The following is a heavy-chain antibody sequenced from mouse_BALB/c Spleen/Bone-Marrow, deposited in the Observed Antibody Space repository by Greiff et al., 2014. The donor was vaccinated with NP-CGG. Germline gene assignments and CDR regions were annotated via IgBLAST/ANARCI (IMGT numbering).Heavy chain of an antibody. CDR3: AGASYYAMDY. J-gene: IGHJ4*01. Sequence: EVKLMESGAELVKPGASVKLSCTASGFNIKDTYMHWVKQRPEQGLEWIGRIDPANGNTKYDPNFQGKATITADTSSNTAYLQLSRLTSEDTAVYYCAGASYYAMDYWGQGTSVTVSS. CDR1: GFNIKDTY. CDR2: IDPANGNT. V-gene: IGHV14-3*02.